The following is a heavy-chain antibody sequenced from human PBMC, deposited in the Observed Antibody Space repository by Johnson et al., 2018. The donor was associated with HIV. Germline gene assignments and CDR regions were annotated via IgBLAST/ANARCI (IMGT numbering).Heavy chain of an antibody. CDR2: IKQDGSEK. V-gene: IGHV3-7*01. CDR3: ARDRRDDLYSHQLVWRGQNAFDI. J-gene: IGHJ3*02. CDR1: GFTFSSYW. Sequence: VQLVESGGGLVQPGGSLRLSCAASGFTFSSYWMSWVRQAPGKGLEWVANIKQDGSEKYYVDSVKGRFTISRDNAKNSLYLQMNSLRVEDTAVYYCARDRRDDLYSHQLVWRGQNAFDIGGQGTMVTVSS. D-gene: IGHD2-2*01.